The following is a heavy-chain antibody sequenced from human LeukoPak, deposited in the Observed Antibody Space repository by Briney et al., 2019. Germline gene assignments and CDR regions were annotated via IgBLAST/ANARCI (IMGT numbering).Heavy chain of an antibody. CDR1: GYSFSGYY. J-gene: IGHJ4*02. CDR2: INPSGGST. CDR3: ARDRSYDSSGYYQDYYFDY. V-gene: IGHV1-46*01. Sequence: GASVKVSCKASGYSFSGYYLQWVRQAPGQGLEWMGIINPSGGSTSYAQKFQGRVTMTRDTSTSTVYMELSSLRSEDTAVYYCARDRSYDSSGYYQDYYFDYWGQGTLVTVSS. D-gene: IGHD3-22*01.